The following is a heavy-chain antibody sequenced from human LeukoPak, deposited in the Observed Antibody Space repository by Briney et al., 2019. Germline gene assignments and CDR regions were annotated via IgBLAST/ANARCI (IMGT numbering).Heavy chain of an antibody. J-gene: IGHJ4*02. V-gene: IGHV3-23*01. CDR1: GFTFSSYA. CDR3: AKDGTYYYDSSGYSFDY. D-gene: IGHD3-22*01. CDR2: ISGSGGST. Sequence: PGGSLRLSCAASGFTFSSYAMSWVRQAPGKGLEWVSAISGSGGSTYYADSVKGRFTISRDNSKNTLYLQMNSLRAEDTAVYYCAKDGTYYYDSSGYSFDYWGQGTLVTVSS.